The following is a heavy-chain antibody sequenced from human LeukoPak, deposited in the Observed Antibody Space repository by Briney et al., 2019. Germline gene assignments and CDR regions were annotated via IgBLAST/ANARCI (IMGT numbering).Heavy chain of an antibody. CDR1: GFTFSSYA. V-gene: IGHV3-23*01. D-gene: IGHD2-15*01. CDR2: ISGPGGSI. CDR3: AKLSGQYCSGGSCYSGY. J-gene: IGHJ4*02. Sequence: GGSLRLSCAASGFTFSSYAMSWVRQAPGQGLEWVSAISGPGGSIYYADSVKGRFTISRDNSKNTLYLQMTSLRAEDTAVYYCAKLSGQYCSGGSCYSGYWGQGNLVTVSS.